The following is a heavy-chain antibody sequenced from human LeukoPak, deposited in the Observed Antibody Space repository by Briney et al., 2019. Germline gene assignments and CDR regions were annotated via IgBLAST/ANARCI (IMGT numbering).Heavy chain of an antibody. CDR2: INSGSAII. CDR3: ARDNGWSADF. J-gene: IGHJ4*02. D-gene: IGHD2-15*01. CDR1: GFTFSGYS. V-gene: IGHV3-48*01. Sequence: GGSLRLSCADSGFTFSGYSMNWVRQAPGEGLEWVAYINSGSAIITYADSVKGRFTVSRDNARSSLYLQMNSLRAGDTAVYYCARDNGWSADFWGQGTLVTVSS.